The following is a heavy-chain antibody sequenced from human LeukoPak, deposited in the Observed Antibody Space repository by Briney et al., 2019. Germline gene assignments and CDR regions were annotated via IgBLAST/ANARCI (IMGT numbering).Heavy chain of an antibody. CDR3: SRHAKTYYGSGSYSTNFDY. J-gene: IGHJ4*02. CDR2: IYHSGST. Sequence: SETLSLTCTVSGGSISSYYWSWIRQPPGKALEWIGYIYHSGSTNYNPSLKSRVTISVDTSKNQFSLKLSSVTAADTAVYYCSRHAKTYYGSGSYSTNFDYWGQGTLVTVSS. V-gene: IGHV4-59*08. D-gene: IGHD3-10*01. CDR1: GGSISSYY.